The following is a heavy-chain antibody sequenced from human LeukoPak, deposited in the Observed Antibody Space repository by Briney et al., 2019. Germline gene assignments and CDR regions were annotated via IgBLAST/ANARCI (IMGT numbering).Heavy chain of an antibody. CDR1: GFTVSSNY. D-gene: IGHD6-19*01. CDR3: ARGIAVAAPLDV. J-gene: IGHJ6*02. V-gene: IGHV3-66*01. CDR2: IYSGGST. Sequence: GGSLRLSCAASGFTVSSNYMSWVRQAPGKGLEWVSVIYSGGSTYYADSVKGRFTISRDNSKNTLYLQINSLRAEDTAVYYCARGIAVAAPLDVWGQGTTVTVSS.